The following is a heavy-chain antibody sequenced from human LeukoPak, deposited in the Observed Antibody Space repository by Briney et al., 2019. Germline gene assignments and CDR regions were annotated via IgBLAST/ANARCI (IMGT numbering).Heavy chain of an antibody. V-gene: IGHV3-74*01. Sequence: GGSLRLSCAASGFTFSSYWMHWVRQAPGKGLVWVSRINSDGSSTSSADSVKGRFTISRDNAKNTLYLQMNSLRAEDTAVYYCARGRGYGGNHFDYWGQGTLVTVSS. D-gene: IGHD2-2*01. CDR3: ARGRGYGGNHFDY. CDR2: INSDGSST. CDR1: GFTFSSYW. J-gene: IGHJ4*02.